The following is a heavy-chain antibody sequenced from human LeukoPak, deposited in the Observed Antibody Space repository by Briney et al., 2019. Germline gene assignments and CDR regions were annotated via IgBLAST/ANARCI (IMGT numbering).Heavy chain of an antibody. Sequence: SETLSLTCTVSGGSISSYYWSWIRQPPGKGLEWIGYIYYSGSTNYNPSLKSRVTISVDTSKNQFSLKLSSVTAADTAVYYCARLGRYQKLQSSAFDIWGQGTMVTVSS. J-gene: IGHJ3*02. CDR2: IYYSGST. CDR3: ARLGRYQKLQSSAFDI. V-gene: IGHV4-59*01. D-gene: IGHD2-2*01. CDR1: GGSISSYY.